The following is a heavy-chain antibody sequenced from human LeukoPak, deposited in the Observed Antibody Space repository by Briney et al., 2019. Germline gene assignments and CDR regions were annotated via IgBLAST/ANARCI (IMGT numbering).Heavy chain of an antibody. V-gene: IGHV4-59*01. J-gene: IGHJ5*02. CDR2: INYNGNT. Sequence: PSETLSLTCTVSGGSISSYYWSWIRQPPGKGLEWIGYINYNGNTNDNPSLKSRVTISLDTSKNQFSLKLSSVTAADTAVYYCARVGYSYGYDYFDPWGQGTLVTVPS. CDR1: GGSISSYY. D-gene: IGHD5-18*01. CDR3: ARVGYSYGYDYFDP.